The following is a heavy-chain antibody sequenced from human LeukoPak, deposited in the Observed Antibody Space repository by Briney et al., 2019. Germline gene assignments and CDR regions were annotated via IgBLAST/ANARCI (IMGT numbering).Heavy chain of an antibody. J-gene: IGHJ4*02. D-gene: IGHD2-2*01. V-gene: IGHV3-20*04. CDR1: GFTFDDYG. CDR2: INWNGGST. Sequence: GGSLRLSCAASGFTFDDYGMSWVRKAPGKGLEWVSGINWNGGSTGYADSVKGRFTISRDNAKNSLYLQMNSLRAEDTALYYCARATCSSTSCSIRAYFDYWGQGTLVTVSS. CDR3: ARATCSSTSCSIRAYFDY.